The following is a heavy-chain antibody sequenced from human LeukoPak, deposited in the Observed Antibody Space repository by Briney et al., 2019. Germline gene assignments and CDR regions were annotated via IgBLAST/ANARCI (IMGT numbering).Heavy chain of an antibody. CDR1: GYRFTGYY. D-gene: IGHD6-19*01. CDR3: AIASDWYYFDH. V-gene: IGHV1-2*02. Sequence: ASVKVSCKAFGYRFTGYYIHWVRQAPGQGVEWMGWINPNSGDTNSAQKFQGRVTMTRDTSLSTAYMELSRRKSDDTAVYYCAIASDWYYFDHWGQGTLVTVSS. J-gene: IGHJ4*02. CDR2: INPNSGDT.